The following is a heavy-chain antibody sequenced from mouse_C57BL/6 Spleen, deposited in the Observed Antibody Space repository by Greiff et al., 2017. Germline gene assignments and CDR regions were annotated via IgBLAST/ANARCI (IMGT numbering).Heavy chain of an antibody. Sequence: QVQLQQSGAELVKPGASVKMSCKASGYTFTSYWMTWVKQRPGQGLEWIGDIYPGSGSTNYNEKFKSKATLTVDTSSSTAYMQLSSLTSEDSAVYYGARNYDGNSYLDDWGQGTTVTVSS. V-gene: IGHV1-55*01. CDR3: ARNYDGNSYLDD. CDR1: GYTFTSYW. J-gene: IGHJ2*01. CDR2: IYPGSGST. D-gene: IGHD1-1*01.